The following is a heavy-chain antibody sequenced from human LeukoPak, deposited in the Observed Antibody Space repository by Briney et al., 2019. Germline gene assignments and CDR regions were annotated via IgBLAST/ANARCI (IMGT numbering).Heavy chain of an antibody. CDR2: LYTGGDT. D-gene: IGHD6-19*01. Sequence: GGSLRLSCAASGLTVTSNYMSWGRQAPGKGLEWVSDLYTGGDTYDEDSVESRFTISSHNYKNTLYLHMHSLRTVDTAVYYCARASYSIGLRGAIDVRGQGTMVTVSS. V-gene: IGHV3-53*04. CDR3: ARASYSIGLRGAIDV. CDR1: GLTVTSNY. J-gene: IGHJ3*01.